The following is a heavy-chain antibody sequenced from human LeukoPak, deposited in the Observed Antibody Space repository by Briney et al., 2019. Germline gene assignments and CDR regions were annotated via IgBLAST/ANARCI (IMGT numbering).Heavy chain of an antibody. D-gene: IGHD2-8*02. CDR1: GFNFSTFA. Sequence: GGSLRLSCAASGFNFSTFAMIWVRQPPGKGLEWVSSIFPSGGEIHYADSVRGRFTISRDNSKSTLSLQMNSLRAEDTAIYYCATYRQVLLPFESWGQGTLVTVSS. J-gene: IGHJ4*02. V-gene: IGHV3-23*01. CDR2: IFPSGGEI. CDR3: ATYRQVLLPFES.